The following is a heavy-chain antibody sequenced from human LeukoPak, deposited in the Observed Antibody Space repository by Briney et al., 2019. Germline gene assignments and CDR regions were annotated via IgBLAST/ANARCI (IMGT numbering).Heavy chain of an antibody. CDR2: ISSSSSYI. J-gene: IGHJ5*02. CDR1: GFTFSSYS. Sequence: GGSLRLSCAAFGFTFSSYSMNWVRQAPGKGLEWVSSISSSSSYIYYADSVKGRFTISRDNSKNTLYLQMNSLRAEDTAVYYCAKGPYGQWLVPGNWFDPWGQGTLVTVSS. V-gene: IGHV3-21*04. CDR3: AKGPYGQWLVPGNWFDP. D-gene: IGHD6-19*01.